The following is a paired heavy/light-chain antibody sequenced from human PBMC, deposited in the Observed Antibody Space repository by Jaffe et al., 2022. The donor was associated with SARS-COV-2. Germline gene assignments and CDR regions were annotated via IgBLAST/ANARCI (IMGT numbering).Light chain of an antibody. CDR1: QAISIY. Sequence: DIQLTQSPSFLSASVGDRVTITCRASQAISIYLAWYQQKPGKAPKLLIYGASTLQSGVPSRFSGSGSGTEFTLTISSLQPEDFATYYCQQLNDYLPPFGPGTKVDIK. J-gene: IGKJ3*01. V-gene: IGKV1-9*01. CDR2: GAS. CDR3: QQLNDYLPP.
Heavy chain of an antibody. V-gene: IGHV2-5*02. CDR3: THRRNWGGFYYGFDV. D-gene: IGHD7-27*01. Sequence: QITLEESGPTLVKPTQTLMLTCTFSGFSLTTSGVGVGWIRQPPGKALEWLALIFWDDDKRLNTSLKSRLTITKATSKNQVLLTMTNMDPADTATYFCTHRRNWGGFYYGFDVWGQGTTVTVSS. CDR2: IFWDDDK. J-gene: IGHJ6*02. CDR1: GFSLTTSGVG.